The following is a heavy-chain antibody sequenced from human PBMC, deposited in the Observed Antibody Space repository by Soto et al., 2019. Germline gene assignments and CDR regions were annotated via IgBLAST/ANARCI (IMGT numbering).Heavy chain of an antibody. D-gene: IGHD6-6*01. CDR1: GYTFTSYA. CDR3: ARARISSPNYYYGMDV. CDR2: INAGNGNT. Sequence: QVQLVQSGAEEKKPGASVKVSCKASGYTFTSYAMHWVRQAPGQRLEWMGWINAGNGNTKYSQKFQGRVTITRDTXAXIAYMELSSLRSDDTAVYYCARARISSPNYYYGMDVWGQGTTVTVSS. V-gene: IGHV1-3*05. J-gene: IGHJ6*02.